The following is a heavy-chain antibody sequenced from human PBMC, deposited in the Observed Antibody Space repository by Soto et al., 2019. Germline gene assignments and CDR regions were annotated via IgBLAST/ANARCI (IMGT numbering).Heavy chain of an antibody. CDR3: AREPFNSSYNGLDP. CDR1: GYTFSSYG. D-gene: IGHD1-20*01. J-gene: IGHJ5*02. CDR2: ISASNGNR. Sequence: QVQLVQSGPEVKKPGASVQVSCKASGYTFSSYGVSWVRQAPGQGLEWMGWISASNGNRKYAQKFKGRVTMTTDTSTSTAYMEVRSLRSDDTAIYYCAREPFNSSYNGLDPWGQGTLVTVSS. V-gene: IGHV1-18*01.